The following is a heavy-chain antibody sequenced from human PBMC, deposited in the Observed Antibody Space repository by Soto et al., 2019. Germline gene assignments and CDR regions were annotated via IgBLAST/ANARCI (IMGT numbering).Heavy chain of an antibody. V-gene: IGHV2-5*02. D-gene: IGHD2-15*01. J-gene: IGHJ4*02. Sequence: QITLKESGPTLVKPTQTLTLTCTFSGFSLSTSDVGVCWIRQPPGQALELLALIYWDDDKRYNPSLKSRLTITKDTAKNQVILTVTNMNSVDTATYYCAHRQRVYCSGGSCRTFDYWGQGTLVTVSS. CDR1: GFSLSTSDVG. CDR3: AHRQRVYCSGGSCRTFDY. CDR2: IYWDDDK.